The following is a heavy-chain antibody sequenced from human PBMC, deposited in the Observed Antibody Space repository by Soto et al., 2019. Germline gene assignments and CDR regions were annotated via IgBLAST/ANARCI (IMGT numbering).Heavy chain of an antibody. J-gene: IGHJ4*02. CDR2: IFYSGGT. D-gene: IGHD3-3*01. CDR1: GDSISTYY. Sequence: LSLTCTVSGDSISTYYWSWIRQPPGKGLQWIGYIFYSGGTAYNPSLKSRVTISLDMSKKQEFSLKLSSVTAADTALYYCARGGQDFWSGPFDYWGRGALVTVSS. V-gene: IGHV4-59*12. CDR3: ARGGQDFWSGPFDY.